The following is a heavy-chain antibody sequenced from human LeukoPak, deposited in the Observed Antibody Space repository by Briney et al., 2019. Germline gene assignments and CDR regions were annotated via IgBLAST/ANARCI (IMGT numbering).Heavy chain of an antibody. CDR3: ARFSLTARPGIPYYYYGMDV. V-gene: IGHV1-69*01. CDR1: GGTFSSYA. Sequence: SVKVSCKASGGTFSSYAISWVRQAPGQGLEWMGGIFPIFGTANYAQKFQGRVTITADESTSTAYMELSSLRSEDTAVYYCARFSLTARPGIPYYYYGMDVWGQGTTVTVSS. J-gene: IGHJ6*02. D-gene: IGHD6-6*01. CDR2: IFPIFGTA.